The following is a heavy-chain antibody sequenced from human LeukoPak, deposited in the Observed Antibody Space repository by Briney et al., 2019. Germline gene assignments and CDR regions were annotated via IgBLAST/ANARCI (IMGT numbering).Heavy chain of an antibody. CDR1: GYSISSGYY. Sequence: SSETLSLTCAVSGYSISSGYYWGWIRQPPGKGLEWIGSIYHSGSTYYNPSLKSRVTISVDTSKNQFSPKLSSVTAADTAVYYCARQYYDILTGHDSPLDYYYYMDVWGKGTTVTVSS. J-gene: IGHJ6*03. CDR3: ARQYYDILTGHDSPLDYYYYMDV. V-gene: IGHV4-38-2*01. D-gene: IGHD3-9*01. CDR2: IYHSGST.